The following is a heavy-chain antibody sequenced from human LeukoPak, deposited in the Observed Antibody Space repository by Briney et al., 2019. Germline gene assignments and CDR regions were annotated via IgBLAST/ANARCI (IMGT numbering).Heavy chain of an antibody. D-gene: IGHD2-15*01. CDR3: ARDASPGYFDL. Sequence: SGGSLRLSCAVSGLTFTMYWMHWVRQGPGKGLEWVSRITSDGSATGYADSVKGRFTISRDNAKNTLYLQMNSLRAEDTAVYYCARDASPGYFDLWGRGTLLIVSS. V-gene: IGHV3-74*01. J-gene: IGHJ2*01. CDR1: GLTFTMYW. CDR2: ITSDGSAT.